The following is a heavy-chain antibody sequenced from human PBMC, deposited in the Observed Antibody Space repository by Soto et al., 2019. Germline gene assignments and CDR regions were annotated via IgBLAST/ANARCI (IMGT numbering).Heavy chain of an antibody. CDR2: IRSKANGYAT. CDR3: TRRGLDTDYGMDV. Sequence: GGSLRLSCAASGFTFSGSAMHWVRQASGKGLEWVGRIRSKANGYATAYAASVKGRFTISRDDSKNTAYLQMNSLKTEDTAVYYCTRRGLDTDYGMDVWGQGTTVTVSS. J-gene: IGHJ6*02. CDR1: GFTFSGSA. D-gene: IGHD5-18*01. V-gene: IGHV3-73*01.